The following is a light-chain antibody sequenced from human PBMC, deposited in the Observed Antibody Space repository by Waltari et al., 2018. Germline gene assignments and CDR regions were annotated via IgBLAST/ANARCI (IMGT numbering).Light chain of an antibody. CDR3: QSYDSSLSGLVV. CDR2: RNN. J-gene: IGLJ2*01. Sequence: QSVLPQPPSLSGAPGQRVTISCTGSSSNIGAPYNVHRYQQLPGTAPKLLIYRNNNRPSGVPDRFSGSKSDTSAYLAITGLQAEDEADYYCQSYDSSLSGLVVFGGGTKLTVL. V-gene: IGLV1-40*01. CDR1: SSNIGAPYN.